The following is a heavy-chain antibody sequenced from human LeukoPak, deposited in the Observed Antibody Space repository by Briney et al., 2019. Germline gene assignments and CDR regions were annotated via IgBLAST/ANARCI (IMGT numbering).Heavy chain of an antibody. CDR1: GGSFSGYY. V-gene: IGHV4-34*01. Sequence: SETLSLTCAVYGGSFSGYYWSWIRQPPGKGLEWIGEINHSGSTNYNPSLKSRVTISVDTSKNQFSLKVSSVTAADTAVYYCARLKNVVVPAARYYDYMDVWGKGTTVIVSS. CDR3: ARLKNVVVPAARYYDYMDV. D-gene: IGHD2-2*01. J-gene: IGHJ6*03. CDR2: INHSGST.